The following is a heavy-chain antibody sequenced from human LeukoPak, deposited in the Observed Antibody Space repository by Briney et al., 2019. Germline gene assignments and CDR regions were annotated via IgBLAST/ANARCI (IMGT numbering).Heavy chain of an antibody. V-gene: IGHV4-59*12. CDR1: GGSISTYY. D-gene: IGHD3-10*01. CDR3: ARDRITMVRGVIITDDAFDI. Sequence: SETLSLTCTVSGGSISTYYWSWIRQPPGKGLEWIGYIYYSGNTNYNPSLKSRVTISVDTSKNQFSLKLSSVTAADTALYYCARDRITMVRGVIITDDAFDIWGQGTMVTVSS. CDR2: IYYSGNT. J-gene: IGHJ3*02.